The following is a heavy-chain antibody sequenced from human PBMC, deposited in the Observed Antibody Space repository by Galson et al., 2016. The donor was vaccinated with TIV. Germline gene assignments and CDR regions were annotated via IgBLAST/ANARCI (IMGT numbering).Heavy chain of an antibody. D-gene: IGHD5/OR15-5a*01. Sequence: SVKVSCKASGYTFTGNYMHWVRQAPGQGLEWMGWINPKSGDTSYAQKLQDWVNMTRDMSISTVYMELSRLRSDDTAVYYCARIVYGSSALDVWGQGTTVTVSS. CDR1: GYTFTGNY. CDR2: INPKSGDT. CDR3: ARIVYGSSALDV. J-gene: IGHJ6*02. V-gene: IGHV1-2*04.